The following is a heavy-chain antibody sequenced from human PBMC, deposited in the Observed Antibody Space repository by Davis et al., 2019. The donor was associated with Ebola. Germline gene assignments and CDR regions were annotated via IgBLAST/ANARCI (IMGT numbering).Heavy chain of an antibody. D-gene: IGHD3-22*01. CDR1: GFTFSSYS. CDR2: ISSSSSYI. CDR3: ARRRDYYDRVGMDV. J-gene: IGHJ6*02. Sequence: PGGSLRLSCAASGFTFSSYSMNWVRQAPGKGLEWVSSISSSSSYIYYADSVKGRFTISRDNAKNSLYLQMNSLRAEDTAVYYCARRRDYYDRVGMDVWGQGTTVTVSS. V-gene: IGHV3-21*01.